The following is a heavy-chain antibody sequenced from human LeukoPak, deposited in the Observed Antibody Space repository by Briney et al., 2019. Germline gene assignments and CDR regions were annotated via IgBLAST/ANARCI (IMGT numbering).Heavy chain of an antibody. CDR1: GYTFTGYY. D-gene: IGHD3-10*01. CDR2: INPNSGGT. J-gene: IGHJ5*02. V-gene: IGHV1-2*02. CDR3: ARGDYYGSGSYENNWFDP. Sequence: ASVKVSCKASGYTFTGYYMHWVRRAPGQGLEWMGWINPNSGGTNYAQKFQGRVTMTRDTSISTAYMELSRLRSDDTAVYYCARGDYYGSGSYENNWFDPWGQGTLVTVSS.